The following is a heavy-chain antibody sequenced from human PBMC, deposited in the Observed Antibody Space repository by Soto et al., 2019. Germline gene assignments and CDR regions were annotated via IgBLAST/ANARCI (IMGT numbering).Heavy chain of an antibody. D-gene: IGHD2-2*01. J-gene: IGHJ4*02. CDR1: GGSISSGGYS. CDR3: ARVPDY. CDR2: MYHSGST. Sequence: QLQLQESGSGLVKPSQTLSLTCAVSGGSISSGGYSWIWIRQPPGKGLEWIGYMYHSGSTYYNPALTSRVTIPIDRSKNQFSLKLSSVTAAETAVYYSARVPDYWGQGMLVTVSS. V-gene: IGHV4-30-2*01.